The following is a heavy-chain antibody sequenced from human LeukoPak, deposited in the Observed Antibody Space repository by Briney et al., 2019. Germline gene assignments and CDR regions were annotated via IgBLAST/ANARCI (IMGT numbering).Heavy chain of an antibody. CDR1: GFTFSGYA. CDR3: VRSASTWYLFDY. V-gene: IGHV3-64*03. D-gene: IGHD6-13*01. J-gene: IGHJ4*02. CDR2: IISNGEST. Sequence: GGSLRLSCSASGFTFSGYAMHWVRQAPGKGLEYVSAIISNGESTYYSDSVKDRFTISRDNSKNTLYLQMSSLRPEDTAVYYCVRSASTWYLFDYWGQGTLVTVSS.